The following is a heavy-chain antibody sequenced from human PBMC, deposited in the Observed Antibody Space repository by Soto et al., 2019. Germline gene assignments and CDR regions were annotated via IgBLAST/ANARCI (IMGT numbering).Heavy chain of an antibody. D-gene: IGHD3-10*01. CDR1: GYTFTSYA. V-gene: IGHV1-3*01. Sequence: GASVKVSCKASGYTFTSYAMHWVRQAPGQRLEWMGWINAGNGNTKYSQKFQGRVTITRDTSASTAYMELSSLRSEDTAVYYCARDRVLWFGEFPHYWGQGTLVTVSS. CDR3: ARDRVLWFGEFPHY. J-gene: IGHJ4*02. CDR2: INAGNGNT.